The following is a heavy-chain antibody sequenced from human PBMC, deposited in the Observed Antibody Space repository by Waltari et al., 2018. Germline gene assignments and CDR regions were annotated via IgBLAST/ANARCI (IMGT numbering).Heavy chain of an antibody. CDR1: GFTFSSYG. CDR2: IWYDGSNK. D-gene: IGHD1-1*01. CDR3: AKDREPRYYYYYMDV. J-gene: IGHJ6*03. Sequence: QVQLVESGGGVVQPGRSLRLSCAASGFTFSSYGMPWVRQAPGKGLEWVAVIWYDGSNKYYADSVKGRFTISRDNSKNTLYLQMNSLRAEDTAMYYCAKDREPRYYYYYMDVWGKGTTVTVSS. V-gene: IGHV3-30*18.